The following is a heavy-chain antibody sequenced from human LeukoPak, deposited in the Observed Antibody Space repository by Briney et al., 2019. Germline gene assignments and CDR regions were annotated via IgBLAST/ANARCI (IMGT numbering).Heavy chain of an antibody. CDR1: GGTFSSYA. CDR2: IIPIFGIA. D-gene: IGHD2-21*02. CDR3: AGSYCGGDCHRGYYYYGMDV. J-gene: IGHJ6*02. V-gene: IGHV1-69*04. Sequence: SVKVSCKASGGTFSSYAISWVRQAPGQGLEWMGRIIPIFGIANYAQKFQGRVTITADKSMSTAYMELSSLRSEDTAVYYCAGSYCGGDCHRGYYYYGMDVWGQGTTVTVSS.